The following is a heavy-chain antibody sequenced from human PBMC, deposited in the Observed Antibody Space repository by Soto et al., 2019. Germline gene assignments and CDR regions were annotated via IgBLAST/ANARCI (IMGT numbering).Heavy chain of an antibody. CDR1: GYFFTSYY. J-gene: IGHJ4*01. Sequence: QVQLVQSGAEVEKPGASVKVCGKTSGYFFTSYYIHWVRQAPGQGLEWMGWINPNNGGTNSAQKFQGRVTMTSDTYIDTAYMEITSLRSDDTALYYCAREVTYGGGSFSLGLWGHGTLVTVSS. CDR2: INPNNGGT. D-gene: IGHD3-10*01. V-gene: IGHV1-2*02. CDR3: AREVTYGGGSFSLGL.